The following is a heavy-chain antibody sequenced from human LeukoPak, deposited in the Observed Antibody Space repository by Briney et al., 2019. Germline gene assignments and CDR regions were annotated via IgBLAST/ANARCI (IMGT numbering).Heavy chain of an antibody. Sequence: PGGSLRLSCAASGFIFSNYAISWVRQVPGRGLEWVSTISSRGDSTYVADSVKGRFTISRDNSKNSLYLQMNTVRAEDTAVYYCVKGPRPDITVAHTVENWGQGTLVTVSS. CDR3: VKGPRPDITVAHTVEN. V-gene: IGHV3-23*01. D-gene: IGHD6-19*01. CDR2: ISSRGDST. J-gene: IGHJ4*02. CDR1: GFIFSNYA.